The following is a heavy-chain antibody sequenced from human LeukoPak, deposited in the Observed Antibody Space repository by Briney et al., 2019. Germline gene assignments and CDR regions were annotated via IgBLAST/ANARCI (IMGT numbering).Heavy chain of an antibody. CDR2: IYGSGNT. J-gene: IGHJ4*02. V-gene: IGHV4-59*01. Sequence: SETLSLTCTVSGASISSWYWSWIRQPPGKGLEWIGYIYGSGNTNYNPSLKSRVTMSIDTSKNQFSLMLTSVTAADTATYYCARETSLAGFASGLGFNYWGQGLLVTVSS. CDR1: GASISSWY. CDR3: ARETSLAGFASGLGFNY. D-gene: IGHD6-19*01.